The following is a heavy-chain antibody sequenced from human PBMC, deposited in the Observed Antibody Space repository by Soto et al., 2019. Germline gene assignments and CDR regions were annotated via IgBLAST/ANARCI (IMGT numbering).Heavy chain of an antibody. V-gene: IGHV1-69*06. CDR1: GGTFNTYT. Sequence: QVQLVQSGAEVKKPGASVKVSCEASGGTFNTYTINWVRQAPGRGLEWVGQIIPMYDSVNYAENFPGRVTITADKSTKTAYMELTSLRSEDTALYFSARWRSYSGSYCFDYWGQGTLVTVSS. D-gene: IGHD1-26*01. CDR2: IIPMYDSV. J-gene: IGHJ4*02. CDR3: ARWRSYSGSYCFDY.